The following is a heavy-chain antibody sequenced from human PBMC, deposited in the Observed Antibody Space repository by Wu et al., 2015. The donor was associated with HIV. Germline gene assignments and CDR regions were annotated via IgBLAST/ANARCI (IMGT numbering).Heavy chain of an antibody. V-gene: IGHV1-69*05. J-gene: IGHJ6*02. CDR3: ARDDIVVVPAARVGYYYYYGMDV. CDR1: GGTFSSYA. D-gene: IGHD2-2*01. CDR2: IIPIFGTA. Sequence: QVQLVQSGAEVKKPGSSVKVSCKASGGTFSSYAISWVRQAPGQGLEWMGGIIPIFGTANYAQKFQGRVTITTDESTSTAYMELSSLRSEDTAVYYCARDDIVVVPAARVGYYYYYGMDVWGQGTTVTVSS.